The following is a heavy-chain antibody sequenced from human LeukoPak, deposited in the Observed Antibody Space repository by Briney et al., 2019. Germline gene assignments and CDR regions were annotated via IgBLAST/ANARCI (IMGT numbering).Heavy chain of an antibody. V-gene: IGHV6-1*01. J-gene: IGHJ6*02. Sequence: SQTLSLTCAISGDSVSSNSAAWHWIRQSPSRGPEWLGRTYYRSKWYNDHAVSVKSRIIINPDTSKNQFSLQLNSVTPEDTAVYYCARQYSSGWNYYYGMDVWGQGTTVTVSS. CDR3: ARQYSSGWNYYYGMDV. D-gene: IGHD6-19*01. CDR1: GDSVSSNSAA. CDR2: TYYRSKWYN.